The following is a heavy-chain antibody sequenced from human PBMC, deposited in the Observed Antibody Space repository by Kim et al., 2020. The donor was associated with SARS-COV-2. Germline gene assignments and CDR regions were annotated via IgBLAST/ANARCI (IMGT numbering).Heavy chain of an antibody. D-gene: IGHD4-17*01. V-gene: IGHV3-21*06. CDR3: ARDTSVTYSDYHFYYYMDV. J-gene: IGHJ6*02. Sequence: KGRFTISRDNVKNSLYLQMTSLGGEDTAVYYCARDTSVTYSDYHFYYYMDVWGQGTTVTVSS.